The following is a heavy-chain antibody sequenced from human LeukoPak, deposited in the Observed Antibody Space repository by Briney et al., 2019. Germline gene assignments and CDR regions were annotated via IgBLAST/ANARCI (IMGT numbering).Heavy chain of an antibody. CDR1: GYTFASYD. CDR3: ARGSGGGIGVVKKYYFDY. CDR2: MNPNSGNT. D-gene: IGHD3-3*01. Sequence: ASVKVSCKASGYTFASYDINWVRQATGQGLEWMGWMNPNSGNTGYAQKFQGRVTMTRNTSISTAYMELSSLRSEDTAVYYCARGSGGGIGVVKKYYFDYWGQGTLVTVSS. J-gene: IGHJ4*02. V-gene: IGHV1-8*01.